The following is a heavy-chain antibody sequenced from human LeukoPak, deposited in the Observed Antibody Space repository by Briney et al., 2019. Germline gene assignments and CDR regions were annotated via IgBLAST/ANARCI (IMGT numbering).Heavy chain of an antibody. J-gene: IGHJ4*02. V-gene: IGHV1-2*02. CDR3: AREPPRYRGPFDY. Sequence: ASVRVSCKPSGYTFTGYYMHCVRQAPGQGLEWMGWINPNSGGTNYAQKFQGRVTMTRDTSISTAYMELSRLRSDDTAVYYCAREPPRYRGPFDYWGQGTLVTVSS. CDR1: GYTFTGYY. D-gene: IGHD1-26*01. CDR2: INPNSGGT.